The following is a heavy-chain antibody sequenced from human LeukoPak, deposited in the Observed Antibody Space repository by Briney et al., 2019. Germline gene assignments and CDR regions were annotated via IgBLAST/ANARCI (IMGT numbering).Heavy chain of an antibody. V-gene: IGHV4-39*07. Sequence: SEALSLTCTVSGASISSTTYYWGWIRQPPGKGLEWLGTMYYNGSTYNNPSLKSRVTISGDASKNQFSLKLSSVTAADTAVYYCARESRDDNNNYRPLDYWGQGTLVTVSS. CDR2: MYYNGST. CDR1: GASISSTTYY. J-gene: IGHJ4*02. CDR3: ARESRDDNNNYRPLDY. D-gene: IGHD4-11*01.